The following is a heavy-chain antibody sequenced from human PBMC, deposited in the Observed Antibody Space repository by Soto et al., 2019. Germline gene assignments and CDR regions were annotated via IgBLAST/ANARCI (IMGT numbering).Heavy chain of an antibody. J-gene: IGHJ5*02. V-gene: IGHV1-2*04. CDR3: ARCITMVRGSDVCWFDP. CDR2: INPNSGGT. D-gene: IGHD3-10*01. CDR1: GYTFTGYY. Sequence: GPSVKVSCKASGYTFTGYYMHWVRQAPGQGLEWMGWINPNSGGTNYAQKFQGWVTMTRDTSISTAYMELSRLRSDDTAVYYCARCITMVRGSDVCWFDPWGQGTLVTVSS.